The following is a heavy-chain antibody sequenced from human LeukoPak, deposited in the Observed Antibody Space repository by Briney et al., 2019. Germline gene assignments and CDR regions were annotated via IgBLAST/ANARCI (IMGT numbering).Heavy chain of an antibody. CDR1: RFTFSSFG. CDR2: ISSTGGTT. Sequence: GGSLRLSCAASRFTFSSFGMSWVRQVPGKGLEWVSSISSTGGTTYYADSVKGRFTISRDNSKNTLYLQMNSLRGEDTAIYYCAKNGDRGAYCSGGTCYPYYYYYMDVWGKGTTVTISS. CDR3: AKNGDRGAYCSGGTCYPYYYYYMDV. J-gene: IGHJ6*03. V-gene: IGHV3-23*01. D-gene: IGHD2-15*01.